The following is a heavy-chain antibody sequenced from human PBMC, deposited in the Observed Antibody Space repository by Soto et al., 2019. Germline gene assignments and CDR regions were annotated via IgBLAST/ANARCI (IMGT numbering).Heavy chain of an antibody. CDR3: ARRSGYSYSNCMDV. D-gene: IGHD5-18*01. J-gene: IGHJ6*02. CDR2: INPNSGGT. CDR1: GYTFTGYY. Sequence: ASVKVSCKASGYTFTGYYMHWVRQAPGQGLEGMGWINPNSGGTNYAQKFQGRVTMTRDTSISTAYMELSRLRSDDTAVYYCARRSGYSYSNCMDVWGQGTTVTVSS. V-gene: IGHV1-2*02.